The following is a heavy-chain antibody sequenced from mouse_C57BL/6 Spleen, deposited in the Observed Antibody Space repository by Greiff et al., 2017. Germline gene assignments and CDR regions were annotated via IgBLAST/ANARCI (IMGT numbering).Heavy chain of an antibody. J-gene: IGHJ1*03. D-gene: IGHD2-1*01. V-gene: IGHV1-26*01. CDR1: GYTFTDYY. CDR3: ADYYGNREGYWYFDV. CDR2: INPNNGGT. Sequence: EVQLQQSGPELVKPGASVKISCKASGYTFTDYYMNWVKQSHGKSLEWIGDINPNNGGTSYNQKFKGKATLTVDKSSSTAYMELRSLTSEDSAVYYCADYYGNREGYWYFDVWGTGTTVTVSS.